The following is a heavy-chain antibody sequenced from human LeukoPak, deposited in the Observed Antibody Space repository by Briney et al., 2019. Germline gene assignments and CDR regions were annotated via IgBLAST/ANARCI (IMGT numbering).Heavy chain of an antibody. Sequence: GGSLRLSCAASGFTFSSYGMHWVRHAPGKGLEWVAFIRYDGSNKYYADSVKGRFTISRDNSKNTLYLQMNSLRAEDTAVYYCAKGASAYYDILTGYSYFDYWGQGTLVTVSS. CDR3: AKGASAYYDILTGYSYFDY. CDR2: IRYDGSNK. V-gene: IGHV3-30*02. J-gene: IGHJ4*02. D-gene: IGHD3-9*01. CDR1: GFTFSSYG.